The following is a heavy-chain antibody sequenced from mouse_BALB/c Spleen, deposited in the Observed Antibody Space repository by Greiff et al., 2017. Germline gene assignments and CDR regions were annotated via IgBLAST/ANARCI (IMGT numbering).Heavy chain of an antibody. V-gene: IGHV5-6-5*01. CDR3: ARGGGVFYAMDY. CDR1: GFTFSSYA. CDR2: ISSGGST. Sequence: EVKVVESGGGLVKPGGSLKLSCAASGFTFSSYAMSWVRQTPEKRLEWVASISSGGSTYYPDSVKGRFTISRDNARNILYLQMSSLRSEDTAMYYCARGGGVFYAMDYWGQGTSVTVSS. J-gene: IGHJ4*01.